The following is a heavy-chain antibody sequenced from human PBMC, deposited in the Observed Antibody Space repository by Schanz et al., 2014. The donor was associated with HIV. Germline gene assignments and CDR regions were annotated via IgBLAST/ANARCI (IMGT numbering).Heavy chain of an antibody. CDR2: ISAYNGKT. J-gene: IGHJ6*02. V-gene: IGHV1-18*01. CDR3: AREKVGILADYTPNGMDV. D-gene: IGHD3-9*01. CDR1: GYIFTSNG. Sequence: QVQLVQSGAEVKKPGASVKVSCKASGYIFTSNGISWVRQAPGQGLEWMGWISAYNGKTNYARKVQGRVTMTTDTSTTTAYMELRSLRSDDTAMYYCAREKVGILADYTPNGMDVWGQGTTVTVSS.